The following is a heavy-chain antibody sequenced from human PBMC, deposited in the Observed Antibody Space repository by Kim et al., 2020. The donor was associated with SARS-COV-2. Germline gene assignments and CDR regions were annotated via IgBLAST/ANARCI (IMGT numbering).Heavy chain of an antibody. CDR3: ARDPGSGGYRLYYYYGMDV. J-gene: IGHJ6*04. D-gene: IGHD1-26*01. Sequence: ASVKVSCKASGYTFTSYGISWVRQAPGQGLEWMGWISAYNGNTNYAQKLQGRVTMTTDTSTSTAYMELRSLRSDDTAVYYCARDPGSGGYRLYYYYGMDVWGEGTTGTVSS. CDR2: ISAYNGNT. V-gene: IGHV1-18*01. CDR1: GYTFTSYG.